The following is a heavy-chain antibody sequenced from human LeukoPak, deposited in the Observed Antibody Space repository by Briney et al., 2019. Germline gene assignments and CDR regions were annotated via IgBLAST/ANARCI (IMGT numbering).Heavy chain of an antibody. CDR3: ARTTEGGYTYDYFYYYYMDV. J-gene: IGHJ6*03. CDR1: GGPISSNS. V-gene: IGHV4-59*01. D-gene: IGHD5-18*01. CDR2: IYYSGST. Sequence: PSETLSLTCTVSGGPISSNSWSWIRQPPGKGLEWIGYIYYSGSTNYNPSLKSRVTISVDTSKNQFSLKLSSVTAADTAVYYCARTTEGGYTYDYFYYYYMDVWGKGTTVTISS.